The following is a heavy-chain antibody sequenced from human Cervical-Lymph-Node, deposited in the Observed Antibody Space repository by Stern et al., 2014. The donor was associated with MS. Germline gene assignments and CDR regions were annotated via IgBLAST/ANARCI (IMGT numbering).Heavy chain of an antibody. Sequence: VQLVQSGTEVKKPGSSVKVSCKATGGSFSDYAINWVRQAPGQGLEWMGGIIPVFGTASYAQKFQGKVTITADESTTTAYLELNSLRSDDTAVYYCARLSTNANYYTDYWGQGTLVAVSS. V-gene: IGHV1-69*01. CDR1: GGSFSDYA. CDR2: IIPVFGTA. D-gene: IGHD3-22*01. J-gene: IGHJ4*02. CDR3: ARLSTNANYYTDY.